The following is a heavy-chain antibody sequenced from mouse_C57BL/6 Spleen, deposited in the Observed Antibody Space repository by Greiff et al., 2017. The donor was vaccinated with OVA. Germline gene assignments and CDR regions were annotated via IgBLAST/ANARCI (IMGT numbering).Heavy chain of an antibody. J-gene: IGHJ2*01. D-gene: IGHD2-2*01. CDR3: ARSAMVTTRGDFDY. CDR2: IDPSDSYT. Sequence: VQLQQPGAELVMPGASVKLSCKASGYTFTSYWMHWVKQRPGQGLEWIGEIDPSDSYTNYNQKFKGKSTLTVDKSSSTAYMQLSSLTSEDSAVYYCARSAMVTTRGDFDYWGQGTTLTVSS. CDR1: GYTFTSYW. V-gene: IGHV1-69*01.